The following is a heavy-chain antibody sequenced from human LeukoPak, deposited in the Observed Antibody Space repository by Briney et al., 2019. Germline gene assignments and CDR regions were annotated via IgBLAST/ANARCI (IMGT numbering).Heavy chain of an antibody. CDR1: GFTFSSYG. CDR3: AKDLAHITMVRGPDRNWFDP. D-gene: IGHD3-10*01. J-gene: IGHJ5*02. Sequence: GGSLRLSCAASGFTFSSYGMHWVRQAPGKGLEWVAVISYDGSNKYYADSVKGRFTISRDNSKNTLYLQMNSLRAEDTAVYYCAKDLAHITMVRGPDRNWFDPWGQGTLVTVSS. V-gene: IGHV3-30*18. CDR2: ISYDGSNK.